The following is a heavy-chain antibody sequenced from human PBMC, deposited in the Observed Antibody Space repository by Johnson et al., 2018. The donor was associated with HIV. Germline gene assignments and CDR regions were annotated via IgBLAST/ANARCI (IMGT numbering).Heavy chain of an antibody. D-gene: IGHD6-13*01. CDR3: ARGGAGIAAAEDAVDI. CDR2: ISYDGSNK. J-gene: IGHJ3*02. V-gene: IGHV3-30*03. Sequence: QVQLVESGGGLVKPGGSLRLSCAASGFTFSSYGMHWVRQAPGKGLEWVAVISYDGSNKYYADSVKGRFTISRDNSKNTLYLQMNSLRAEDTAVYYCARGGAGIAAAEDAVDIWGQGTMVTVSS. CDR1: GFTFSSYG.